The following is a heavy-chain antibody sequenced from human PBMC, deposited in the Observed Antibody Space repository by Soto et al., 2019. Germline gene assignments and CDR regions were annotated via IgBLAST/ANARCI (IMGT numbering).Heavy chain of an antibody. CDR3: ARGRPYYYGSGSYYVDYYYYYMDV. Sequence: SETLSLTCTVSGGSISSYYWSWIRQPPGKGLEWIGYIYYSGSTNYNPSLKSRVTISVDTSKNQFSLKLSSVTAADTAVYYCARGRPYYYGSGSYYVDYYYYYMDVWGKGTTVTVSS. CDR1: GGSISSYY. CDR2: IYYSGST. D-gene: IGHD3-10*01. J-gene: IGHJ6*03. V-gene: IGHV4-59*01.